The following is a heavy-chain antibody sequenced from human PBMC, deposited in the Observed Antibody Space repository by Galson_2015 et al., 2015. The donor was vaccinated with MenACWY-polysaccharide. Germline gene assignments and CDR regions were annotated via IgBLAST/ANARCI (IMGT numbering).Heavy chain of an antibody. CDR1: GFTVSSNY. CDR2: FYRGGST. CDR3: AGLGVAVAGLYYFDY. J-gene: IGHJ4*02. Sequence: SLRLSCAASGFTVSSNYMSWVRQAPGKGLEWVSVFYRGGSTYYADSVKGRFTISRDNSKNTLYLQMNSLGAEDTAVYYCAGLGVAVAGLYYFDYWGQGTLVTVPS. D-gene: IGHD6-19*01. V-gene: IGHV3-53*01.